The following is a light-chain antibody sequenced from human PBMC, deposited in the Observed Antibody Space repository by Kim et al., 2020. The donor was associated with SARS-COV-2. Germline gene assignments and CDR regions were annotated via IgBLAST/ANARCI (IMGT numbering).Light chain of an antibody. V-gene: IGLV2-8*01. CDR2: DVT. Sequence: QSVLTQPPSASGSLGQSVTISCTGTSSDVGGYNYVSWYQQYPGKVPKLMIHDVTKRPSGVPDRFSGSKTGNTASLTVSGLQAEDEADYYCCSYAGSNIGVFGGGTQLTVL. CDR1: SSDVGGYNY. J-gene: IGLJ3*02. CDR3: CSYAGSNIGV.